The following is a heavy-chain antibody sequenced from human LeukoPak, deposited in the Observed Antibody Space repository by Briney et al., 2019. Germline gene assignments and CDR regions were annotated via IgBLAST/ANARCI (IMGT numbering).Heavy chain of an antibody. J-gene: IGHJ4*02. CDR2: MNPNSGNT. Sequence: ASVKVSCKASGYTFTSYDINWVRQATGQGLEWMGWMNPNSGNTGYAQKFQGRVTITRNTSISTAYMELSSLRSEDTAVYYCVRGIRYSSSPNFDYWGQGTLVTVSS. D-gene: IGHD6-13*01. CDR3: VRGIRYSSSPNFDY. V-gene: IGHV1-8*03. CDR1: GYTFTSYD.